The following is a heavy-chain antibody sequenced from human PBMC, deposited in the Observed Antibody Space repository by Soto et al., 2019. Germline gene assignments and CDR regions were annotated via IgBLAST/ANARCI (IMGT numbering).Heavy chain of an antibody. CDR2: IWYDGRNK. Sequence: GGSLRLSFAASGFTFSSYGMHWVRQAPGKGLEWVAVIWYDGRNKYYADSLKGRFTISRDNSKNTLYLHMNSLRAEDTAVYYCAREGGTDSSWFDPWGQGTLVTVSS. J-gene: IGHJ5*02. CDR1: GFTFSSYG. D-gene: IGHD1-26*01. V-gene: IGHV3-33*01. CDR3: AREGGTDSSWFDP.